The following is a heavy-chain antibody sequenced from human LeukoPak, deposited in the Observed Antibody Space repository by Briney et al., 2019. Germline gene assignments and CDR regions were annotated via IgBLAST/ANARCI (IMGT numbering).Heavy chain of an antibody. J-gene: IGHJ6*03. CDR1: GYTFSSHS. CDR2: IIPIFGTA. Sequence: GASVKVSCKTSGYTFSSHSMNWVRQAPEQGLEWMGGIIPIFGTANFAQKFQGRVTITTDESTSTAYMELSSLRSEDTAVYYCARGPLTAAGTSSWYYYYYYMDVWGKGTTVTVSS. CDR3: ARGPLTAAGTSSWYYYYYYMDV. V-gene: IGHV1-69*05. D-gene: IGHD6-13*01.